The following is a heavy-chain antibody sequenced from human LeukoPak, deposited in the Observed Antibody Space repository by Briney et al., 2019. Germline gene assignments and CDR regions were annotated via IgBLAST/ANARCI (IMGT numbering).Heavy chain of an antibody. CDR3: TREVSTVTFDY. Sequence: SETLSLTCTVSGGSISPHYWTWMRQPPGKGLEWIGYVYYNGLTSYNASLRRRFILSVDTARNQVSLKLTSVTAADTAVYYCTREVSTVTFDYWGQGTLVTVSS. V-gene: IGHV4-59*11. J-gene: IGHJ4*02. D-gene: IGHD4-17*01. CDR1: GGSISPHY. CDR2: VYYNGLT.